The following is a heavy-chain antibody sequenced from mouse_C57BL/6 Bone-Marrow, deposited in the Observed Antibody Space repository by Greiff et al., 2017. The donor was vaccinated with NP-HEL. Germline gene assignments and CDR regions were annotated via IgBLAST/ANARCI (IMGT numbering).Heavy chain of an antibody. CDR1: GFNIKDDY. CDR2: IDPENGDT. J-gene: IGHJ3*01. D-gene: IGHD2-4*01. CDR3: TSYDYPFAY. V-gene: IGHV14-4*01. Sequence: EVQLQQSGAELVRPGASVKLSCTASGFNIKDDYMHWVKQRPEQGLEWIGWIDPENGDTESASKFQGKATITADTSSNTAYLQLSSLTSEDTAVYYCTSYDYPFAYWGQGTLVTVSA.